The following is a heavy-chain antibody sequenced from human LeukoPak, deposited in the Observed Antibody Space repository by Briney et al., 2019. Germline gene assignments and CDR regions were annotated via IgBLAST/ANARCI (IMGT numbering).Heavy chain of an antibody. Sequence: SQTLSLTCTVSGGSISSGVYYWSWIRQHPGKGLEWIGYIYYSGSTYYNPSLKSRVTISVDTSKNQFSLKLSSVTAADTAVYYCARDREGLRLDYWGQGTLVTVSS. D-gene: IGHD4-17*01. J-gene: IGHJ4*02. V-gene: IGHV4-31*03. CDR3: ARDREGLRLDY. CDR2: IYYSGST. CDR1: GGSISSGVYY.